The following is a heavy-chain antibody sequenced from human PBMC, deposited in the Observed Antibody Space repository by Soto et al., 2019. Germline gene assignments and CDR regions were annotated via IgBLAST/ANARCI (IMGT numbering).Heavy chain of an antibody. D-gene: IGHD1-26*01. CDR2: IYYSGST. CDR1: GGSISSGDYY. J-gene: IGHJ4*02. Sequence: QVQLQESGPGLVKPSQTLSLTCTVSGGSISSGDYYWSWIRQPPGKGLEWIGYIYYSGSTYYNPSLESRVTLSVDTSKNQFSLRLSSVTAADTAVYYCARRTVGATPFDYWGQGTLVTVSS. CDR3: ARRTVGATPFDY. V-gene: IGHV4-30-4*01.